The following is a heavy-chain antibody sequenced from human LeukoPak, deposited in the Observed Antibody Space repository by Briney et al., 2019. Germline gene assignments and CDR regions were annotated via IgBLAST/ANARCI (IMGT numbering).Heavy chain of an antibody. CDR3: ARGIAVAGTGSDY. J-gene: IGHJ4*02. CDR2: MNPNSGNT. CDR1: GYTFTSYD. D-gene: IGHD6-19*01. Sequence: ASVKVSCKASGYTFTSYDINWVRQATGQGREWMGWMNPNSGNTGYAQKFQGRVTITRNTSISTAYMELSSLRSEDTAVYYCARGIAVAGTGSDYWGQGTLVTVSS. V-gene: IGHV1-8*03.